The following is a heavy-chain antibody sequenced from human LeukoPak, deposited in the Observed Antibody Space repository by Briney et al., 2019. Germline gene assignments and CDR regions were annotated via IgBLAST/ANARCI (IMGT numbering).Heavy chain of an antibody. D-gene: IGHD5-18*01. V-gene: IGHV3-30-3*01. Sequence: PGGSLRLSCAASGLTFSRYAMNWVRQAPGKGLEWVAALSYDGSNKYYADSVRGRFTISRDNSKNTLYLQMNSLRAEDTAVYYCAGGAGIQLWLPFDYWGQGTLVTVSS. CDR3: AGGAGIQLWLPFDY. J-gene: IGHJ4*02. CDR1: GLTFSRYA. CDR2: LSYDGSNK.